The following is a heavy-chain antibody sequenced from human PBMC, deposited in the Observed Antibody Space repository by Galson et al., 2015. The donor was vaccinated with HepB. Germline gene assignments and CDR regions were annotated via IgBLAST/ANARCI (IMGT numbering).Heavy chain of an antibody. D-gene: IGHD4-23*01. CDR3: ARGVSDGGKSIYFDY. J-gene: IGHJ4*02. Sequence: SLRLSCAASGFMFSNYGMHWVRQAPGKGLDWVAIIWYDGSNKFYADSVKGRFTISRDNSKNTLYLQMNSLRAEDTAIYYCARGVSDGGKSIYFDYWGQGTLVTVSS. CDR2: IWYDGSNK. V-gene: IGHV3-33*01. CDR1: GFMFSNYG.